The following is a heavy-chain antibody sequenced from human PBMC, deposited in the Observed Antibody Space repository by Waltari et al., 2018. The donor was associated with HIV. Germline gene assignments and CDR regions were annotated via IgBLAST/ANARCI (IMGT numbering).Heavy chain of an antibody. CDR1: GGTISRNGYL. D-gene: IGHD1-26*01. Sequence: QLQLQESGPRLVKPSETLSLTCSVSGGTISRNGYLWAWIRQPPGKGLEWIGSVYYSDNTYYKPSLRSRLTISVDTSKNQFALRLTSVTATDTAVYFCAGRDGSYFYFDYWGKGIQVTVSS. V-gene: IGHV4-39*01. CDR3: AGRDGSYFYFDY. CDR2: VYYSDNT. J-gene: IGHJ4*02.